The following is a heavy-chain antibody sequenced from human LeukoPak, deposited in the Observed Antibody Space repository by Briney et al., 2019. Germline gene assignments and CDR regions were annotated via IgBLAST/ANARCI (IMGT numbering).Heavy chain of an antibody. V-gene: IGHV4-59*01. D-gene: IGHD4-17*01. CDR3: ARDLYGDYVDY. CDR2: IYYSGST. Sequence: SETLSLTCTVSGGSISSYYWSWIRQPPGKGLEWIGYIYYSGSTNYNPSLKSRVTISVDTSKNQFPLKLSSVTAADTAVYYCARDLYGDYVDYWGQGTLVTVSS. J-gene: IGHJ4*02. CDR1: GGSISSYY.